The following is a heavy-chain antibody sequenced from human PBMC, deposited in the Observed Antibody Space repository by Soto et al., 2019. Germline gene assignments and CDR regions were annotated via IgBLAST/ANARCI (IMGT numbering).Heavy chain of an antibody. CDR2: VFHSGGT. CDR1: VGSMSRHY. V-gene: IGHV4-59*11. Sequence: PSETLSLTCTVSVGSMSRHYWSWIRQSPGKGLEWIGFVFHSGGTSYNPSLESRVTISVETSTNQVSLRLSSVTAADTAIYYCERYSSQSCYPAYCFDFWGQGAPVTVSS. D-gene: IGHD2-15*01. J-gene: IGHJ4*02. CDR3: ERYSSQSCYPAYCFDF.